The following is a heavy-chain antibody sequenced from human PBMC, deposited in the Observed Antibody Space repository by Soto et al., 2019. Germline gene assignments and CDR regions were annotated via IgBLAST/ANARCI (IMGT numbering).Heavy chain of an antibody. J-gene: IGHJ6*02. Sequence: QVQLVQSGAEVKKPEASVKVSCKASGYTFTSYDINWVRQATGQGLEWMGWMNPNSGNSGYAQKFQGRVTMTRNTSISTAYMELSSLRSEDTAVYYCARGPYGDYEYYYGMDVWGQGTTVTVSS. CDR3: ARGPYGDYEYYYGMDV. D-gene: IGHD4-17*01. CDR2: MNPNSGNS. CDR1: GYTFTSYD. V-gene: IGHV1-8*01.